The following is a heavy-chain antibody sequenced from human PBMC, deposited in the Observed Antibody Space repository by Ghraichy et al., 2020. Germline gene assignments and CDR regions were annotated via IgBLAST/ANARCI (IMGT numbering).Heavy chain of an antibody. Sequence: SETLSLTCAVYGGSFSGYYWSWIRQPPGKGLEWIGEINHSGSTNYNPSLKSRVTISVDTSKNQFSLKLSSVTAADTAVYYCARSGYSSSWYVFDYWGQGTLVTVSS. J-gene: IGHJ4*02. CDR2: INHSGST. D-gene: IGHD6-13*01. V-gene: IGHV4-34*01. CDR1: GGSFSGYY. CDR3: ARSGYSSSWYVFDY.